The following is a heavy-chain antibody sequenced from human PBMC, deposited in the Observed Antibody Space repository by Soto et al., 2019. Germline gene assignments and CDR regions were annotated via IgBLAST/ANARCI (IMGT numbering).Heavy chain of an antibody. J-gene: IGHJ6*02. CDR3: ARSLTEGYCTITGCYTRPLYGMDV. CDR1: GYTFSGYY. V-gene: IGHV1-2*02. CDR2: INPNSGGT. D-gene: IGHD2-2*02. Sequence: ASVKVSCKASGYTFSGYYIHWLRQAPGQGXEWMGWINPNSGGTNYAQKFQGRVTVTRDTPTSTAYMELSRLTPDDTAVYYCARSLTEGYCTITGCYTRPLYGMDVWGQGSTVTVSS.